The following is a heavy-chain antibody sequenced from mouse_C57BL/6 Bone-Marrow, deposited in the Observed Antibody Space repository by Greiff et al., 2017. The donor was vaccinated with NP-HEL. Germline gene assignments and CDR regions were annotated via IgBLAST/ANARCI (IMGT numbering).Heavy chain of an antibody. J-gene: IGHJ3*01. CDR3: STAGLRLLFAY. CDR2: IDPENGDT. Sequence: VQLQQSGAELVRPGASVKLSCKASGYNFNDYYMHWVKQRPEQGLEWIGWIDPENGDTDYASKFQGKATITADTSSTTAYLQLRSLTSEDSAVCYCSTAGLRLLFAYWGQGTLLTVSA. D-gene: IGHD2-4*01. CDR1: GYNFNDYY. V-gene: IGHV14-4*01.